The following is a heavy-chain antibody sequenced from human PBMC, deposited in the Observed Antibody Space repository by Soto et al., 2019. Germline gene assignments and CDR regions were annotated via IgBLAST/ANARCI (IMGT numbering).Heavy chain of an antibody. J-gene: IGHJ4*02. D-gene: IGHD2-2*03. CDR1: GFTFSDFA. Sequence: EVQVLESGGGLVQPGGSLRLSCAATGFTFSDFAMSWVRQAPGKGLEWVSRIYGGGNGPHYADSVKGRVTISRDNSKNTLYLQMNSLRAEDTAVYYCAKMEGMDPWAYSFVYWCQGTLVTVSS. V-gene: IGHV3-23*01. CDR3: AKMEGMDPWAYSFVY. CDR2: IYGGGNGP.